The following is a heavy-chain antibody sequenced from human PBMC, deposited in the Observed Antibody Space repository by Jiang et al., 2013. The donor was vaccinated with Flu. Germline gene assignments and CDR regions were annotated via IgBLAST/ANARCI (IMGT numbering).Heavy chain of an antibody. V-gene: IGHV3-72*01. J-gene: IGHJ4*02. CDR3: VRAPGTFLNSGSFDY. D-gene: IGHD2/OR15-2a*01. CDR2: IRNKGNSYTT. Sequence: VQLVESGGGLVQPGGSLRLSCAASGFTFSDHYMDWVRQAPGKGLEWVGRIRNKGNSYTTDFAASVKGRFTISRDDSKNSLYLQMNSLRAEDTAVYYCVRAPGTFLNSGSFDYWGQGALVTVSS. CDR1: GFTFSDHY.